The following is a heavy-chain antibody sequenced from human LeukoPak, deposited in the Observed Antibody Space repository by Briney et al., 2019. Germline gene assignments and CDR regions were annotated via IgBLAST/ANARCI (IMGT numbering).Heavy chain of an antibody. CDR1: GYSINSAYY. CDR3: ARDSHYYDSSGYYSTTARDAFDI. CDR2: IYHSGST. Sequence: PSETLSLTCTVSGYSINSAYYWGWIRQPPGKGLEWIGSIYHSGSTYYNPSLKSRVTISVDTSKNQFSLKLSSVTAADTAVYYCARDSHYYDSSGYYSTTARDAFDIWGQGTMVTVSS. D-gene: IGHD3-22*01. J-gene: IGHJ3*02. V-gene: IGHV4-38-2*02.